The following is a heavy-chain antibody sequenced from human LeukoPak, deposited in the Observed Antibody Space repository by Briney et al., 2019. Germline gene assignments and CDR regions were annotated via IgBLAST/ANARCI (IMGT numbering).Heavy chain of an antibody. CDR1: GGSISSYY. Sequence: PSETLSLTCTVSGGSISSYYWSWIRQPPGKGLEWIGYIYYSGSTNYNPSLKSRVTISVDTSKNQFSLKLSSVTAADTAVYYCARDYSSSFDIWGQGTMVTVSS. D-gene: IGHD6-13*01. CDR3: ARDYSSSFDI. CDR2: IYYSGST. J-gene: IGHJ3*02. V-gene: IGHV4-59*01.